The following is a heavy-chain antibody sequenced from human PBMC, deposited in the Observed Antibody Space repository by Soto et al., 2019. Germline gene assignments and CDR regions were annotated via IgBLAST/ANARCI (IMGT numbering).Heavy chain of an antibody. Sequence: SETLSLTCAVYGGSFSGYYWNCIRQPPGKGLEWIGEIDHSGYTNYNPSLKSRVTISVDTSKNQFSLRLTSVTAADTAVYYCARVRDWFDPWGQGTRVTVS. D-gene: IGHD3-3*01. CDR3: ARVRDWFDP. CDR2: IDHSGYT. CDR1: GGSFSGYY. V-gene: IGHV4-34*01. J-gene: IGHJ5*02.